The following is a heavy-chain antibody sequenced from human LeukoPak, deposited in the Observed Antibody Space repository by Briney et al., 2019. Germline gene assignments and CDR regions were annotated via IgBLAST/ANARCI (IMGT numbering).Heavy chain of an antibody. D-gene: IGHD3-16*02. J-gene: IGHJ4*02. Sequence: GGSLRHSCAASGFTFSSFAMSWVRQAPGKGLEWISVISASGGSTYYADSVKGRFTISRDNSKNTLHLQMNSLRAEDTAVYYCAKGISIYSYFDNWGQGTLVTVSS. CDR2: ISASGGST. CDR3: AKGISIYSYFDN. CDR1: GFTFSSFA. V-gene: IGHV3-23*01.